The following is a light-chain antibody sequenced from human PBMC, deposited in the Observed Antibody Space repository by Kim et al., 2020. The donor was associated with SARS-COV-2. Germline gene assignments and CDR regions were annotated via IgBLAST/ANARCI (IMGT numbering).Light chain of an antibody. CDR3: QQRSSWPLT. J-gene: IGKJ4*01. CDR1: QSVSSF. V-gene: IGKV3-11*01. Sequence: LSPGARATHSCRASQSVSSFLAWYQQRPGQAPRLLIYDASKRATGIPARFSGGGSGTDFTLTISSLEPEDFAVYYCQQRSSWPLTFGGGTKVDIK. CDR2: DAS.